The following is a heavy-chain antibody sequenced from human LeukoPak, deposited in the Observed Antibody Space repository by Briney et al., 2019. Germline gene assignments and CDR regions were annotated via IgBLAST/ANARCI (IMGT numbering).Heavy chain of an antibody. CDR3: AKGTVVTAIPLDY. Sequence: GGSLRLSCAASGFTFSSYGMHWVRQAPGKGLEWVAFIRYDGSNKYYADSVKGRFTISRDNSKNTLYLQMNSLRAEDTAVYYCAKGTVVTAIPLDYWGQGTLVTVSS. V-gene: IGHV3-30*02. CDR2: IRYDGSNK. D-gene: IGHD2-21*02. CDR1: GFTFSSYG. J-gene: IGHJ4*02.